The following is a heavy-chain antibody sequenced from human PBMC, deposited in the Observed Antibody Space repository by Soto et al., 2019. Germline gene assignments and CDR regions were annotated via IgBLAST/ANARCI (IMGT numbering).Heavy chain of an antibody. CDR2: IYYSGST. D-gene: IGHD3-9*01. Sequence: SETLSLTCTVSGGSISSGGYYWSWIRQHPGKGLEWIGYIYYSGSTYYNPSLKSRVTISVDTSKNQFSLKLSSATAADTAVYYCVAYDIFTVYFPQFFLDYSGQGSLVIVSS. CDR1: GGSISSGGYY. V-gene: IGHV4-31*03. J-gene: IGHJ4*02. CDR3: VAYDIFTVYFPQFFLDY.